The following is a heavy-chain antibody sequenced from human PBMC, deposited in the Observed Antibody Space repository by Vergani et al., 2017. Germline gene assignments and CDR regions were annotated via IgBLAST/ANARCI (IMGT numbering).Heavy chain of an antibody. D-gene: IGHD3-10*01. CDR2: IKSKTDGGTT. CDR3: TTDYIGSGSYYVLDDY. J-gene: IGHJ4*02. Sequence: EVQLVESGGGLVKPGGSLRLSCAASGFTFSNAWMSWVRQAPGKGLEWVGRIKSKTDGGTTDYAAPVKGRFTISRDDSKNTLYLQMNSLKTEDTAVYYCTTDYIGSGSYYVLDDYWGQGTLVTVSS. V-gene: IGHV3-15*01. CDR1: GFTFSNAW.